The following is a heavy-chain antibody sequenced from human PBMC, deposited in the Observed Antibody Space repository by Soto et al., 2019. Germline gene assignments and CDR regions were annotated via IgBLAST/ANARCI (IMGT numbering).Heavy chain of an antibody. D-gene: IGHD2-2*01. CDR1: GFTFSSYG. CDR2: IWSDGSNE. J-gene: IGHJ4*02. Sequence: GGSLRLSCAASGFTFSSYGMHWVRQAPGKGLEWVAVIWSDGSNENYAVSVKGRFPISRDISKNTLYLKMNSLRAEDTAVYYCARGPGTSYFDYWGQGSRVTVSS. V-gene: IGHV3-33*01. CDR3: ARGPGTSYFDY.